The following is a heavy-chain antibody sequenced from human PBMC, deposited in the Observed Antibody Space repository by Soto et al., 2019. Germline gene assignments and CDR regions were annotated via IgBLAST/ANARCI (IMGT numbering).Heavy chain of an antibody. Sequence: EVQLLESGGGLVQPGGSLRLSCAASGFTFSSYAMSWVRQAPGKGLEWVSAISGSGGSTYYEDSVKGRFTITRDNSKSTPYLQMNILSAEDTAVYYCAKWYTAARPICYWCQGTLVTVSS. V-gene: IGHV3-23*01. CDR1: GFTFSSYA. CDR3: AKWYTAARPICY. D-gene: IGHD6-6*01. J-gene: IGHJ4*02. CDR2: ISGSGGST.